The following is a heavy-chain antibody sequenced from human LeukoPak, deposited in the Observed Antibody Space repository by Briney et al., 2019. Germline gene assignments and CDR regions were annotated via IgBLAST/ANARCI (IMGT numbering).Heavy chain of an antibody. D-gene: IGHD3-22*01. Sequence: GGSLRLSCAAPGSTFSSYAMSWVRQAPGKGLEWVSAISGSGGSTYYADSVKGRFTISRDNSKNTLYLQMNSLRAEDTAVYYCAKDRAYYYDSSGYYFDYWGQGTLVTVSS. CDR2: ISGSGGST. CDR3: AKDRAYYYDSSGYYFDY. J-gene: IGHJ4*02. V-gene: IGHV3-23*01. CDR1: GSTFSSYA.